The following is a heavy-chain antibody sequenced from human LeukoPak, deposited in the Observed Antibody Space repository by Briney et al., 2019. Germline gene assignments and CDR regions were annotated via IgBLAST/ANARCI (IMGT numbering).Heavy chain of an antibody. J-gene: IGHJ4*02. D-gene: IGHD3-9*01. Sequence: GGSLRLSCAASGFTFSSYSMNWVRQAPGKGLEWVSSISSSSSYIYYADSVKGRFTISRDNSKNTLYLQMNSLRAEDTAVYYCASNFDWLLYWGQGTLVTVSS. CDR1: GFTFSSYS. CDR3: ASNFDWLLY. CDR2: ISSSSSYI. V-gene: IGHV3-21*01.